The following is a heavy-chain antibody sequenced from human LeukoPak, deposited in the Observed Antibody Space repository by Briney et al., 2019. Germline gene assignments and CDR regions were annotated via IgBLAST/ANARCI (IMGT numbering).Heavy chain of an antibody. V-gene: IGHV3-7*01. CDR2: IKPDGSDK. D-gene: IGHD3-10*01. Sequence: QPGGSLRLSCAASGFTFRNYWMTWVRQSPGKGLEWVAIIKPDGSDKYHVGSVKGRFTISRDNAKNSLSSLRAEDTAVYYCARGGHRQKEFWGQGTLVTVSS. CDR3: ARGGHRQKEF. CDR1: GFTFRNYW. J-gene: IGHJ4*02.